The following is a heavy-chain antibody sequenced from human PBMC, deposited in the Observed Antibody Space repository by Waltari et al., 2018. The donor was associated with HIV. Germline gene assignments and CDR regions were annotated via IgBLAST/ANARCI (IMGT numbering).Heavy chain of an antibody. CDR2: TYYVGPT. CDR3: ARKIPEGHAFDS. CDR1: GYSLTNGYY. J-gene: IGHJ4*02. D-gene: IGHD2-2*01. Sequence: QVQLQESGPGPVKPSETLSLTCGVSGYSLTNGYYWGWMRQPPGKGLEWIGSTYYVGPTSYNPSLNSRVTTSVDTSKNQFSLKVTSVTAADTAVYYCARKIPEGHAFDSWGQGTLVTVSS. V-gene: IGHV4-38-2*01.